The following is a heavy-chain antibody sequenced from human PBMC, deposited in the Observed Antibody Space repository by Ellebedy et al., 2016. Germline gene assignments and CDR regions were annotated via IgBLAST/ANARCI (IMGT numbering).Heavy chain of an antibody. J-gene: IGHJ4*02. V-gene: IGHV3-33*08. CDR3: ARDLRQIAAADGPDY. CDR2: IWYDGSNK. CDR1: GFTYSNYA. D-gene: IGHD6-13*01. Sequence: GESLKISXAASGFTYSNYAMSWVRQAPGKGLEWVAVIWYDGSNKYYADSVKGRFTISRDNSKNTLYLQMNSLRAEDTAVYYCARDLRQIAAADGPDYWGQGTLVTVSS.